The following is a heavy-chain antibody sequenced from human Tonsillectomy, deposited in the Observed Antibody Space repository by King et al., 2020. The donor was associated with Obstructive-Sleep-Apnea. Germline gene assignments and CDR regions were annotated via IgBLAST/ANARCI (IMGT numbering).Heavy chain of an antibody. V-gene: IGHV3-48*04. Sequence: VQLVESGGGLVQPGGSLRLSCAASGFTFSAYNMNWVRQAPGKGLECISYISTSSGTIYYADSVKGRFTISSDHAKNSLYLQMNSLRAEDTAVYYCAGSSVGGYDQLDFWGQGTLVTVSS. D-gene: IGHD5-12*01. CDR2: ISTSSGTI. CDR1: GFTFSAYN. CDR3: AGSSVGGYDQLDF. J-gene: IGHJ4*02.